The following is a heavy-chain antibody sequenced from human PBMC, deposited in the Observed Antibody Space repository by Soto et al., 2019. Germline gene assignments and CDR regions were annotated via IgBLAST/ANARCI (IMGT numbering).Heavy chain of an antibody. CDR3: ARENIFGVVREYYFDY. V-gene: IGHV1-2*04. Sequence: ASVKVSCKASGYTFTRYHIHWVRQAPGQGLEWMGWINPNNGGTNYAQKFKVWIAMTRDSSISTAYMELSRLKSDDTAVYYCARENIFGVVREYYFDYWGQGTLVTVSS. CDR2: INPNNGGT. CDR1: GYTFTRYH. J-gene: IGHJ4*02. D-gene: IGHD3-3*01.